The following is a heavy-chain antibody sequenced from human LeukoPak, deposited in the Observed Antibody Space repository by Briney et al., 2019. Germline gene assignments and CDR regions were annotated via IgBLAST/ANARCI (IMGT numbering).Heavy chain of an antibody. V-gene: IGHV3-23*01. CDR2: IGAGGTFT. Sequence: GGSLRLSCTASGFTFSSYAMNWVRQAPGKGLEWVSGIGAGGTFTYYADSVKGRFTIFRDNSRNTLYLQMNSLRAEDTAVYYCAVYCSGGCYSGLVWGQGTLVTVSS. D-gene: IGHD2-21*02. CDR1: GFTFSSYA. CDR3: AVYCSGGCYSGLV. J-gene: IGHJ4*02.